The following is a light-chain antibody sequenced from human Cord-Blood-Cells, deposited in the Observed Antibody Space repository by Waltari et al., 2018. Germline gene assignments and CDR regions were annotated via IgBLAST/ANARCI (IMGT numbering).Light chain of an antibody. Sequence: QSALTPSASVSGSPGQSITISCTGTSSDVGGYNYVSWYQQHPGKAPKLMIYDVSNRPAVVSNRFSGSKSGNRASLTISGLQAEDEADYYCSSYTSSSTWVFGGGTKLTVL. J-gene: IGLJ3*02. CDR2: DVS. CDR3: SSYTSSSTWV. V-gene: IGLV2-14*03. CDR1: SSDVGGYNY.